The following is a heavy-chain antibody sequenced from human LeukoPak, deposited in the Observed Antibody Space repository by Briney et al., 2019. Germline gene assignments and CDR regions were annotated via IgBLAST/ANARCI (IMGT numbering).Heavy chain of an antibody. D-gene: IGHD3-10*01. J-gene: IGHJ3*02. CDR1: GFTFSDYY. V-gene: IGHV3-53*01. CDR3: ARDRDEAFDI. CDR2: IYSGGST. Sequence: GGSLRLSCAASGFTFSDYYMSWIRQAPGKGLEWVSVIYSGGSTYYADSVKGRFTISRDNSKNTLYLQMNSLRAEDTAVYYCARDRDEAFDIWGQGTMVTVSS.